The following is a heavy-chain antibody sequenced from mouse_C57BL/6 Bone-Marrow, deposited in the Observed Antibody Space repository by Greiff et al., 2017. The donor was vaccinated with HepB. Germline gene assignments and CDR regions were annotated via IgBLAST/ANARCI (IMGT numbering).Heavy chain of an antibody. D-gene: IGHD1-1*01. Sequence: VKLVESDAELVKPGASVKISCKVSGYTFTDHTIHWMKQRPEQGLEWIRYIYPRDGSTKYNEKFKGKATLTADKSSSTAYMQLNSLTAEDSAVYFCARDTTVGATGYFDYWGQGTTHTVSS. CDR1: GYTFTDHT. CDR3: ARDTTVGATGYFDY. J-gene: IGHJ2*01. CDR2: IYPRDGST. V-gene: IGHV1-78*01.